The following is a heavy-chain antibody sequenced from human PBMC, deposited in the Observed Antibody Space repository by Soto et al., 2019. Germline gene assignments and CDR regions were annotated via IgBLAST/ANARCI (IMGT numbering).Heavy chain of an antibody. D-gene: IGHD2-15*01. Sequence: QVQLVQSGAEVKKPGASVKVSCKASGYTFTSYYMHWVRQAPGQGLEWMGIINPSGGSTSYAQKFQGRVTMNRDTSTSTVYMELSSLRSEDTAVYYCARVYCRGGSCYSIDYWGQGTLVTVSS. CDR2: INPSGGST. CDR3: ARVYCRGGSCYSIDY. J-gene: IGHJ4*02. V-gene: IGHV1-46*03. CDR1: GYTFTSYY.